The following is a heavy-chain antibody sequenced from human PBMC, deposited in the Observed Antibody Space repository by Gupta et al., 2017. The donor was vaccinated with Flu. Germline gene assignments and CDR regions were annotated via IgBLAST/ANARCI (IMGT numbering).Heavy chain of an antibody. CDR3: ARESDGSHGHNWFDP. D-gene: IGHD2-15*01. V-gene: IGHV4-59*01. CDR2: VYYTGST. CDR1: GGSISDNY. Sequence: TCTVSGGSISDNYWSWIRQSPGKGLEWIGYVYYTGSTYSHPSLNSRVTLSVDTTNNRLSLELRSVTTADTAVYYCARESDGSHGHNWFDPWGQGTLVTVSS. J-gene: IGHJ5*02.